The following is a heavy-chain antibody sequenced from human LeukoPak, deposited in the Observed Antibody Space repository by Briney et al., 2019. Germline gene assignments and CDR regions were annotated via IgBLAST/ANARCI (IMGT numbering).Heavy chain of an antibody. CDR1: GGSFSGYY. V-gene: IGHV4-34*01. Sequence: SETLSLTCAVYGGSFSGYYWSWIRQPPGKGLEWIGEINHSGSTNYNPSLKSRVTISVDTSKNQFSLKLSSVTAADTAVYYCARGGEYGDYPDAFDIWGQGTMVTVSS. CDR2: INHSGST. D-gene: IGHD4-17*01. CDR3: ARGGEYGDYPDAFDI. J-gene: IGHJ3*02.